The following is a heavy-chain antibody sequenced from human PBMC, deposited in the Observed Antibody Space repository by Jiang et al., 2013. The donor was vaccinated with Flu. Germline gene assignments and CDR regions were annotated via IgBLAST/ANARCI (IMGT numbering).Heavy chain of an antibody. Sequence: VQLLESGGGLVQPGGSLRLSCAASGFTFSSYWMSWVRQAPGKGLEWVANIKQDGSEKYYVDSVKGRFTISRDNAKNSLYLQMNSLRAEDTAVYYCAREDYYDSSGYYLGYYYYGMDVWG. CDR2: IKQDGSEK. V-gene: IGHV3-7*03. D-gene: IGHD3-22*01. CDR3: AREDYYDSSGYYLGYYYYGMDV. J-gene: IGHJ6*02. CDR1: GFTFSSYW.